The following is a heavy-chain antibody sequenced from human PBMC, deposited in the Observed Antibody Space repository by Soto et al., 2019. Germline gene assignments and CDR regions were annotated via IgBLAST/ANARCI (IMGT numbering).Heavy chain of an antibody. CDR2: IYTSGST. V-gene: IGHV4-4*07. CDR3: ARDSRVDTLYYYYYGMDV. Sequence: PSETLSLTCTFSGCSISSYYWSWIRQPAGKGLEWIGRIYTSGSTNYNPSLKSRVTMSVDTSKNQFSLKLSSVTAADTAVYYCARDSRVDTLYYYYYGMDVWGQGTTVTVSS. D-gene: IGHD2-2*02. CDR1: GCSISSYY. J-gene: IGHJ6*02.